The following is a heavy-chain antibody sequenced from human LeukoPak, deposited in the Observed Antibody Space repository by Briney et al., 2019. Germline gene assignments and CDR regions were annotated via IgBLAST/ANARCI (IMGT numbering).Heavy chain of an antibody. J-gene: IGHJ5*02. CDR3: AKEDRFGEAGRYNWFDP. CDR2: ISYDGSNK. D-gene: IGHD3-10*01. V-gene: IGHV3-30*18. Sequence: GGSLRLSCAASGSTFSSYGMHWVRQAPGKGLEWVAVISYDGSNKYYADSVKGRFTISRDNSKNTLYLQMNSLRAEDTAVYYCAKEDRFGEAGRYNWFDPWGQGTLVTVSS. CDR1: GSTFSSYG.